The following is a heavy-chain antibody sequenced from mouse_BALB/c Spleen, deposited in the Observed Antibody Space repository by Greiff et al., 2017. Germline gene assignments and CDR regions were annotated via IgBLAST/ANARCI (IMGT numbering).Heavy chain of an antibody. J-gene: IGHJ4*01. CDR2: INPSTGYT. Sequence: VQRVESGAELAKPGASVKMSCKASGYTFTSYWMHWVKQRPGQGLEWIGYINPSTGYTEYNQKFKDKATLTADKSSSTAYMQLSSLTSEDSAVYYCARSAVPYAMDYWGQGTSVTVSS. CDR3: ARSAVPYAMDY. V-gene: IGHV1-7*01. CDR1: GYTFTSYW.